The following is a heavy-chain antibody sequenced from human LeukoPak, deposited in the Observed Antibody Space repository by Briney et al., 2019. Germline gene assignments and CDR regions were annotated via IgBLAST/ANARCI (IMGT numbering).Heavy chain of an antibody. J-gene: IGHJ4*02. CDR3: ARDSRTFTMIRGAPPDY. Sequence: ASVKVSCKASGYTFSSYGISWVRQAPGQGLEWMGWINTYNDNTDYAQKFQDRVTLTTDTSTSTAYMELRGLRSDDMAIYYCARDSRTFTMIRGAPPDYWGQGTLVTVSS. D-gene: IGHD3-10*01. CDR2: INTYNDNT. CDR1: GYTFSSYG. V-gene: IGHV1-18*03.